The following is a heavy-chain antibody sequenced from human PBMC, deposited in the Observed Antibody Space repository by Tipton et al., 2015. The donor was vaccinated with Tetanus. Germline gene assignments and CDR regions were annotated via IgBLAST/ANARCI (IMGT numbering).Heavy chain of an antibody. CDR1: GYSFTSYW. V-gene: IGHV5-10-1*01. D-gene: IGHD6-13*01. J-gene: IGHJ6*02. CDR3: AREGIAAAGNGYYYGMDV. CDR2: TDPSDSYP. Sequence: VQLVQSGAEEKKPGESLRISCKGSGYSFTSYWISWVRQMPGKGLEWMGRTDPSDSYPNYSPSFQGHVPISADKSISTAYLQWSSLKASDTAMYYCAREGIAAAGNGYYYGMDVWGQGTTVTVSS.